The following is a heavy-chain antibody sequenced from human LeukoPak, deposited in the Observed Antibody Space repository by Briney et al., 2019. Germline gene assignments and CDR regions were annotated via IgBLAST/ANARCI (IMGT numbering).Heavy chain of an antibody. J-gene: IGHJ5*02. V-gene: IGHV3-48*03. Sequence: GGSLRLSCAASGFTFSSYEMNWVRQAPGKGLEWVSYISSSGSSIYYADSVKVRFTISRDNAKNSLYLQMNSLRAEDTAVYYCARGPIFLIAVAGPNWFDPWGQGTLVTVSS. D-gene: IGHD6-19*01. CDR1: GFTFSSYE. CDR2: ISSSGSSI. CDR3: ARGPIFLIAVAGPNWFDP.